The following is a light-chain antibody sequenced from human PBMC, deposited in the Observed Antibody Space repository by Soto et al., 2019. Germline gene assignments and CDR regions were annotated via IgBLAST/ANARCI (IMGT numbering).Light chain of an antibody. CDR1: SSDVGGYNY. CDR3: SSYTSSSPYV. Sequence: QSVLTQPASVSGSPGQSITISCTGTSSDVGGYNYVSWYQQHPGKAPKLMIYEVSNRPSGVSNRFSGSKSGNTASLTISGLQDEDEADYYCSSYTSSSPYVFGTGTKVTVL. J-gene: IGLJ1*01. CDR2: EVS. V-gene: IGLV2-14*01.